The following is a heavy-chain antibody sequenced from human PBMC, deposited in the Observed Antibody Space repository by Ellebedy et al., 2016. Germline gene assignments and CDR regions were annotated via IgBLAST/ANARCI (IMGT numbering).Heavy chain of an antibody. CDR2: ILGNGVQT. Sequence: GESLKISXAASGCTLSSYATNWVRQAPGEGLEWVSVILGNGVQTYYAESVKGRFTISRDNSKNTLYLQMNSLRAEDTAVYYCASFGQLETPPLDYWGQGTLVTVSS. CDR1: GCTLSSYA. D-gene: IGHD1-1*01. J-gene: IGHJ4*02. CDR3: ASFGQLETPPLDY. V-gene: IGHV3-23*01.